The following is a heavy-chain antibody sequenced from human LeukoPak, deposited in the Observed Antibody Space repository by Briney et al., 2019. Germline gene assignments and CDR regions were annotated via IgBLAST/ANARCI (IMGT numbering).Heavy chain of an antibody. Sequence: SETLSLTCAVYGGSFSGYYWSWIRQPPGKGLEWIGEINHSGSTNYNPSLKSRVTISVDTSKNQFSLKLSSVTAADTAVYYCARERLEDILTGSFAPLGYWGQGTLVTVSS. CDR3: ARERLEDILTGSFAPLGY. CDR2: INHSGST. D-gene: IGHD3-9*01. CDR1: GGSFSGYY. V-gene: IGHV4-34*01. J-gene: IGHJ4*02.